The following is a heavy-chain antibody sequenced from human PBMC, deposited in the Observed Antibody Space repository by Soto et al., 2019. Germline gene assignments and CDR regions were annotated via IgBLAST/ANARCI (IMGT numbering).Heavy chain of an antibody. CDR2: IIPILGIA. CDR1: GGTFSSYT. CDR3: ASRTYYYDSSGYITPYYFDY. Sequence: ASVKVSCKASGGTFSSYTISWVRQAPGQGLEWMGRIIPILGIANYAQKFQGRVTITADKSTSTAYMELSSLRSEDTAVYYCASRTYYYDSSGYITPYYFDYWGQGTPVTVSS. V-gene: IGHV1-69*02. J-gene: IGHJ4*02. D-gene: IGHD3-22*01.